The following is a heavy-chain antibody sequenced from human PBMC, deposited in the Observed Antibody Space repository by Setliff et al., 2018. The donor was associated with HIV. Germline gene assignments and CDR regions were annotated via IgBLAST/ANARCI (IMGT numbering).Heavy chain of an antibody. Sequence: GASVQVSCKVYGYSLTELSMHWVRQAPGKGLEWLGVLDRDDGEKFYAQKFQGRVTMTEDTSTNTAYMELRSLRSEDTAVYSCAAEVVGPTLGAFDYWGLGTLVTVSS. CDR1: GYSLTELS. CDR2: LDRDDGEK. D-gene: IGHD1-26*01. J-gene: IGHJ4*02. V-gene: IGHV1-24*01. CDR3: AAEVVGPTLGAFDY.